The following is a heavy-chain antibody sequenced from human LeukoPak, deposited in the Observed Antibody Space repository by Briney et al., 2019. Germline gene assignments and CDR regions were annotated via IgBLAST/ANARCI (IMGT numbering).Heavy chain of an antibody. CDR2: ISAYNGNT. Sequence: ASVKVSCKASGYTFTGYYMHWVRQAPGQGLEWMGWISAYNGNTNYAQKLQGRVTMTTDTSTSTAYMELRSLRSDDTAVYYCARDTQYYDSSGYYGYYYYYGMDVWGQGTTVTVSS. CDR1: GYTFTGYY. V-gene: IGHV1-18*04. D-gene: IGHD3-22*01. J-gene: IGHJ6*02. CDR3: ARDTQYYDSSGYYGYYYYYGMDV.